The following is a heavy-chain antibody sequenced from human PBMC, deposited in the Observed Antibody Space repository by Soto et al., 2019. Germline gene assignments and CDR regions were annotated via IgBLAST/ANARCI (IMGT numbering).Heavy chain of an antibody. Sequence: PSETLSLTCTVSGGSVSSGSYYWSWIRQPPGKGLEWIGYIYYSGSTNYNPSLKSRVTISVDTSKNQFSLKLSSVTAADTAVYYCARESAEVTIFGVVPNWFDPWGQGTLVTVSS. V-gene: IGHV4-61*01. CDR2: IYYSGST. CDR1: GGSVSSGSYY. D-gene: IGHD3-3*01. CDR3: ARESAEVTIFGVVPNWFDP. J-gene: IGHJ5*02.